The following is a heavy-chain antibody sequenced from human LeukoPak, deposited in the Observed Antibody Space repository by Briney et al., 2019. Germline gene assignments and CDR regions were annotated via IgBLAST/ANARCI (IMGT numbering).Heavy chain of an antibody. CDR1: GYSFTTYW. CDR2: IYPGDSDT. V-gene: IGHV5-51*01. CDR3: TRRGYYDFWSDY. D-gene: IGHD3-3*01. Sequence: PGESPKISCKGSGYSFTTYWIGWVRQMPGKGLEWMGIIYPGDSDTRYSSSFQGQVTLSADKSISTAYLQWSSLKASDTAIYYCTRRGYYDFWSDYWGQGTLVTVSS. J-gene: IGHJ4*02.